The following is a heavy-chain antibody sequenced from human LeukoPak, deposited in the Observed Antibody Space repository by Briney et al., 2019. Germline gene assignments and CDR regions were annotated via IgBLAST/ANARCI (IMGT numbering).Heavy chain of an antibody. V-gene: IGHV3-23*01. CDR3: AKGQGLAAAGMDY. D-gene: IGHD6-13*01. CDR1: GFTFSSYA. Sequence: GGSLRLSCAASGFTFSSYAMSWVRQAPGKGLEWVSVIGGRSGSTYYTDSVKGRFTISRDNSKNTLYLQMNSLRDEDTALYYCAKGQGLAAAGMDYWGQGTLVTVSS. J-gene: IGHJ4*02. CDR2: IGGRSGST.